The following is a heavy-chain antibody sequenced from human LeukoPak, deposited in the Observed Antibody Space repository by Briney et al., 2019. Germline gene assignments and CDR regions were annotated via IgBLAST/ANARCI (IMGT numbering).Heavy chain of an antibody. Sequence: SVKVSCKASGGTFSSYAISWVRQAPGQGLEWMGGIIPIFGTANYAQKFQGGVTITTDESTSTAYMELSSLRSEDTAVYYCARASPPYCTNGVCYGYAFDIWGQGTMVTVSS. D-gene: IGHD2-8*01. CDR1: GGTFSSYA. V-gene: IGHV1-69*05. CDR2: IIPIFGTA. J-gene: IGHJ3*02. CDR3: ARASPPYCTNGVCYGYAFDI.